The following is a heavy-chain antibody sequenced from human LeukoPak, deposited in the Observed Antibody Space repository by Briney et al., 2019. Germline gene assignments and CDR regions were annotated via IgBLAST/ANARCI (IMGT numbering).Heavy chain of an antibody. CDR3: AKAGVRYFDSSGLYAFDF. V-gene: IGHV4-39*01. D-gene: IGHD3-22*01. CDR1: GCSISSTGYC. CDR2: VYYSGST. J-gene: IGHJ3*01. Sequence: SETLSLTCAVSGCSISSTGYCWAWIRQPPGKGLEWIGTVYYSGSTYHNTSLKSRITMSVDTSRNQFSLKLSSVDAADTAVYYCAKAGVRYFDSSGLYAFDFWGQGTTVTVSS.